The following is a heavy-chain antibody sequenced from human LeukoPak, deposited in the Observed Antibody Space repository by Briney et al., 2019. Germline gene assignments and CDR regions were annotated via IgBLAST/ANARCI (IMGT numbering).Heavy chain of an antibody. Sequence: GESLKISCKGSGYSFTSYWIGWVRQMPGKGLEWMGIIYPGDSDTRYSPSFQGQVTISADKSISTAYLQWSSLKASDTAMYYCARRARLRLGELSPSIDYWGQGTLVTVSS. J-gene: IGHJ4*02. V-gene: IGHV5-51*01. CDR3: ARRARLRLGELSPSIDY. D-gene: IGHD3-16*02. CDR1: GYSFTSYW. CDR2: IYPGDSDT.